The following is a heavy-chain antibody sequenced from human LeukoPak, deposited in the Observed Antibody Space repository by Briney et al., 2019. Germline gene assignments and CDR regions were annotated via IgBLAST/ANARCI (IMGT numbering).Heavy chain of an antibody. J-gene: IGHJ4*02. CDR1: GYTFTSYG. D-gene: IGHD3-22*01. Sequence: ASVKVSCKASGYTFTSYGISWVRQAPGQGLEWMGWISAYNGNTNYAQKFQGRVTMTEDTFTDTAYMELSSLRSEDTAVYYCATDPYYYDSSGHAWGQGTLVTVSS. CDR3: ATDPYYYDSSGHA. V-gene: IGHV1-18*01. CDR2: ISAYNGNT.